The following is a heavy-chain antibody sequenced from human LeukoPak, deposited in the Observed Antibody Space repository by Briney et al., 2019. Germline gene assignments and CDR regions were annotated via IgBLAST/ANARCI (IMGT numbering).Heavy chain of an antibody. J-gene: IGHJ6*02. Sequence: ASVKVSCKASGYTFTSYGISWVRQAPGQGLEWMGWISAYNGNTNYAQKLQGRVTMTTDTSTSTAYMELRSLRSDDTAVYYCARSGPGGSSWYSYFYSYGMDVWGQGTTVTVSS. CDR3: ARSGPGGSSWYSYFYSYGMDV. D-gene: IGHD6-13*01. V-gene: IGHV1-18*01. CDR2: ISAYNGNT. CDR1: GYTFTSYG.